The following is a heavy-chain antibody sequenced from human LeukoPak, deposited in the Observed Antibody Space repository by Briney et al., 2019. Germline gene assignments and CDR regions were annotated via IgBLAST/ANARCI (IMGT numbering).Heavy chain of an antibody. Sequence: ASVKVSCKASGYTFTSYDINWVRQAPGQGLEWMGIINPSGGSTSYAQKFQGRVTMTRDTSTSTVYMELSSLRSEDTAVYYCARDILSKTSVAGTSHPGYYFDYWGQGTLVTVSS. J-gene: IGHJ4*02. CDR2: INPSGGST. D-gene: IGHD6-19*01. V-gene: IGHV1-46*01. CDR1: GYTFTSYD. CDR3: ARDILSKTSVAGTSHPGYYFDY.